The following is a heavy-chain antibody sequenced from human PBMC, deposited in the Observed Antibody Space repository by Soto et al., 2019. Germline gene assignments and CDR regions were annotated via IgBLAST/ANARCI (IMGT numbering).Heavy chain of an antibody. Sequence: EVQLVESGGGLVQPGGSLRLSCSASGFTVSSNYMSWVRQAPGKGPEWVSVIYSGGSTHYADSVKGRFTISRDNSKNTLYPQMHTVRAEDTAVYYCARNRNGYYSYYIDVWGKGTTVTVSS. CDR3: ARNRNGYYSYYIDV. CDR2: IYSGGST. V-gene: IGHV3-66*01. CDR1: GFTVSSNY. J-gene: IGHJ6*03.